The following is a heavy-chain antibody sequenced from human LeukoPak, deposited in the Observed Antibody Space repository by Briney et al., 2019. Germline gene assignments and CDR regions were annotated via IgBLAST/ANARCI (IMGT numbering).Heavy chain of an antibody. V-gene: IGHV4-61*01. Sequence: SETLSLTCTVSGGSISSSSYYWGWIRQPPGKGLEWIGYIYYSGSTNYNPSLKSRVTISVDTSKNQFSLKLSSVTAADTAVYYCARDWDYYGSVYGMDVWGQGTTVTVSS. D-gene: IGHD3-10*01. J-gene: IGHJ6*02. CDR2: IYYSGST. CDR1: GGSISSSSYY. CDR3: ARDWDYYGSVYGMDV.